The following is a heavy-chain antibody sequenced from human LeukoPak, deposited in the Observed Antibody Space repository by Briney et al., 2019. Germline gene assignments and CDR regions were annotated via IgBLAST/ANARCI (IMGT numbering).Heavy chain of an antibody. CDR3: ARRFSGDYYYMDV. CDR2: ISWDGGST. D-gene: IGHD3-3*01. V-gene: IGHV3-43D*03. Sequence: GGSLRLSCAASGFTFDDYAMRWVRQAPGKGLEWVSLISWDGGSTYYADSVKGRFTISRGNSKNSLYLQMNSLRAEGTALYYCARRFSGDYYYMDVWGKGTTVTVSS. J-gene: IGHJ6*03. CDR1: GFTFDDYA.